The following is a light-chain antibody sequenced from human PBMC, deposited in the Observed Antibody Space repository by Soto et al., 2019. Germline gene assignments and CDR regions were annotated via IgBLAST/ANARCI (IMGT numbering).Light chain of an antibody. Sequence: EIVMTQSPATLSVSPGERATLSCRASQSVSSNLAWYQQKPGQAPRLLIYGASTRATGIPARFSGSGSGTDFPLTNSSLQSEDFAVNYCQQYNNWPLTFGPGTKVGIK. CDR1: QSVSSN. CDR2: GAS. V-gene: IGKV3-15*01. J-gene: IGKJ3*01. CDR3: QQYNNWPLT.